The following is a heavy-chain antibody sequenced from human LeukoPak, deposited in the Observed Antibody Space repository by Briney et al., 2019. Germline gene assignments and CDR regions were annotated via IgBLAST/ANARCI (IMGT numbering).Heavy chain of an antibody. CDR3: ARGAYDSSGYYLNFDY. CDR1: GGSISSYY. Sequence: SETLSLTCSVSGGSISSYYWSWIRQPPGKGLEWIGYIYYSGSTNYNPSLKSRVTISVDTSKDQFSLKLSPVTAADTAVYYCARGAYDSSGYYLNFDYWGQGTLVTVSS. J-gene: IGHJ4*02. V-gene: IGHV4-59*01. D-gene: IGHD3-22*01. CDR2: IYYSGST.